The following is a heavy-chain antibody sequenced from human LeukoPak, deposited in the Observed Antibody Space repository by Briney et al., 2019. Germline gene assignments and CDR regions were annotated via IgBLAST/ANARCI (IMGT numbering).Heavy chain of an antibody. V-gene: IGHV3-23*01. Sequence: GGSLRLSCAASGFTFSSYAMSWVRQAPGKGLEWVSAISGSGGSTYYADSVKGRLTISRDDAKNSLYLQMKSLRAEDTAVYYCARLQDGYYFDFWGQGTLVTVST. CDR3: ARLQDGYYFDF. D-gene: IGHD4-11*01. J-gene: IGHJ4*02. CDR1: GFTFSSYA. CDR2: ISGSGGST.